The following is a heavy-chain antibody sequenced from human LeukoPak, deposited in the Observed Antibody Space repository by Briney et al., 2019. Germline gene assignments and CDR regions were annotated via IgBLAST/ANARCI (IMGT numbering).Heavy chain of an antibody. J-gene: IGHJ3*02. D-gene: IGHD3-10*01. CDR2: IYYSGST. Sequence: PSETLSLTCTVSGGSISSSSYYWGWIRQPPGKGLEWIGYIYYSGSTNYNPSLKSRVTISVDTSKNQFSLKLSSVTAADTAVYYCARDRGFESYAFDIWGQGTMVTVSS. CDR3: ARDRGFESYAFDI. CDR1: GGSISSSSYY. V-gene: IGHV4-61*01.